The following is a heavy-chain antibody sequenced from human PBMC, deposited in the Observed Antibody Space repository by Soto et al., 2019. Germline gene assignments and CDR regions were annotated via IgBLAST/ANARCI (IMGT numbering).Heavy chain of an antibody. V-gene: IGHV1-46*01. J-gene: IGHJ6*02. CDR2: INPSGGST. CDR3: ARAAAGAPRPPTTRYYDFWSGYYPPYYYYGMDV. D-gene: IGHD3-3*01. CDR1: GYTFTSYY. Sequence: ASVKVSCKASGYTFTSYYMHWVRQAPGQGLEWMGIINPSGGSTSYAQKFQGRVTMTRDTSTSTVYMELSSLRSEDTAVYYCARAAAGAPRPPTTRYYDFWSGYYPPYYYYGMDVWGQGTTVTVSS.